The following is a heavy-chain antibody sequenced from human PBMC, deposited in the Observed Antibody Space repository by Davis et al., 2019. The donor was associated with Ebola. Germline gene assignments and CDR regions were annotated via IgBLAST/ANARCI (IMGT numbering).Heavy chain of an antibody. V-gene: IGHV3-48*04. J-gene: IGHJ4*02. Sequence: GESLKISCAASGFTFSNYWMSWVRQAPGKGLEWVSSISSSSSTINYADSVKGRFTISRDNAKNSLYLQMNSLRAEDTAVYYCTTGGMTPRGYWGQGTLVTVSS. CDR1: GFTFSNYW. CDR3: TTGGMTPRGY. CDR2: ISSSSSTI.